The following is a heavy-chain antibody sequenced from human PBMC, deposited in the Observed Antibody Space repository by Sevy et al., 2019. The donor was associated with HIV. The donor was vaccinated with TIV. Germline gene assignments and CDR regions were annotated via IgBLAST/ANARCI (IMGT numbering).Heavy chain of an antibody. CDR3: VREAFCSSATCYRPY. CDR1: GFTVSSNY. V-gene: IGHV3-66*01. J-gene: IGHJ4*02. CDR2: FYINGNT. D-gene: IGHD2-2*01. Sequence: GGSLRPSCAASGFTVSSNYMSWVRQAPGKGLEWVSIFYINGNTYYSDSVKGRFIISRDTSQNTVFLHMNSLRAEDTAVYYCVREAFCSSATCYRPYWGQGTLVTVSS.